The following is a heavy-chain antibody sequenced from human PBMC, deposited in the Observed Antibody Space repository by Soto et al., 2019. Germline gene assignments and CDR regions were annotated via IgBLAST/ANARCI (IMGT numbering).Heavy chain of an antibody. V-gene: IGHV4-39*01. CDR3: ARTGYRRNLVDY. CDR1: GGSISSSSYY. Sequence: SETLSLTCTVSGGSISSSSYYWGWIRQPPGKGLEWIGSIYYSGSTYYNPSLKSRVTISVDTSKNQFSLKLSSVTAADTAVYYCARTGYRRNLVDYWGQGTLVTVSS. D-gene: IGHD3-16*02. J-gene: IGHJ4*02. CDR2: IYYSGST.